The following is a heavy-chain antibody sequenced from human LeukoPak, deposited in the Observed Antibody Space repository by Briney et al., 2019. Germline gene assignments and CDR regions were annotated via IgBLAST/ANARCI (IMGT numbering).Heavy chain of an antibody. CDR1: GFTFSSYG. V-gene: IGHV3-30*03. CDR3: ARGLMSSAVAGTDY. J-gene: IGHJ4*02. D-gene: IGHD6-19*01. Sequence: GGSLRLSCAASGFTFSSYGMHWVRQAPGEGLEWVAVISYDGSNKYYADSVKSRFTISRDNSKNTLYLQMNSLRAEDTAVYYCARGLMSSAVAGTDYWGQGTLVTVSS. CDR2: ISYDGSNK.